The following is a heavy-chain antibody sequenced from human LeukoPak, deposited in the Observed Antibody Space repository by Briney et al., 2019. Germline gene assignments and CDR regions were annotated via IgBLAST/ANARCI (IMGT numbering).Heavy chain of an antibody. J-gene: IGHJ3*02. CDR2: IYYSGST. V-gene: IGHV4-59*01. CDR1: GGSISSYY. Sequence: SETLFLTCTVSGGSISSYYWSWIRQPPGKGLEWIGYIYYSGSTNYNPSLKSRATISVDTSKNQFSLKLSSVTAADTAVYYCARVFGYSYGRGAFDIWGQGTMVTVSS. D-gene: IGHD5-18*01. CDR3: ARVFGYSYGRGAFDI.